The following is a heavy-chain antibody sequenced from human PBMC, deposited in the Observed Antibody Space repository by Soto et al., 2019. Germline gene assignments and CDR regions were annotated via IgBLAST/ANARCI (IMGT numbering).Heavy chain of an antibody. CDR1: GLTFSSYW. J-gene: IGHJ3*02. CDR2: INSDGSST. Sequence: GGSLRLSCAGSGLTFSSYWMHWVRQAPGKGLVWVSRINSDGSSTTYADSVKGRFTISRDNAKNTVYLQMNGLRAEDTAVYYCARSLYCSTTRCSVFDIWGQGTMVTVSS. V-gene: IGHV3-74*01. CDR3: ARSLYCSTTRCSVFDI. D-gene: IGHD2-2*01.